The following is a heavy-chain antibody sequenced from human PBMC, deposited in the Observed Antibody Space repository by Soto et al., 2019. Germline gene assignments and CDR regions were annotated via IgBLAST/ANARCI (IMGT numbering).Heavy chain of an antibody. V-gene: IGHV3-23*01. CDR3: AKQRGGNFATTYAFDI. CDR2: ISGSGGST. CDR1: GFTFSSYA. D-gene: IGHD4-17*01. Sequence: GGSLRLSCAASGFTFSSYAMSWVRQAPGKGLEWVSAISGSGGSTYYADSVKGRFTISRDNSKNTLYLQMNSLRAEDTAVYYCAKQRGGNFATTYAFDIWGQGTMVTVSS. J-gene: IGHJ3*02.